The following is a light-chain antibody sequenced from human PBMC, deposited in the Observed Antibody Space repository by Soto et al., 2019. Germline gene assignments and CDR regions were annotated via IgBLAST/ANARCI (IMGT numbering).Light chain of an antibody. V-gene: IGLV2-18*01. J-gene: IGLJ1*01. CDR3: SLYTRISTYV. CDR2: EVN. Sequence: QSVLTQPPSVSGSPGQSVTISCTGITSDIVSYNRVSWYQQPPGTAPKLMIYEVNNRPSGVPDRFSGSTSGNTASLTISGLQAEDDADYYCSLYTRISTYVFGTGTKLTVL. CDR1: TSDIVSYNR.